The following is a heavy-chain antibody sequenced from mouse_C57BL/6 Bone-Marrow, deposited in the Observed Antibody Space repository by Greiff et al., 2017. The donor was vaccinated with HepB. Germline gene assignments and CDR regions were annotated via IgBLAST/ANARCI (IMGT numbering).Heavy chain of an antibody. CDR3: AKAGSYYYGSSSYAMDY. CDR2: IYPGDGDT. V-gene: IGHV1-80*01. J-gene: IGHJ4*01. CDR1: GYAFSSYW. D-gene: IGHD1-1*01. Sequence: VKLMESGAELVKPGASVKISCKASGYAFSSYWMNWVKQRPGKGLEWIGQIYPGDGDTNYNGKFKGKATLTADKSSSTAYMQLSSLTSEDSAVYFCAKAGSYYYGSSSYAMDYWGQGTSVTVSS.